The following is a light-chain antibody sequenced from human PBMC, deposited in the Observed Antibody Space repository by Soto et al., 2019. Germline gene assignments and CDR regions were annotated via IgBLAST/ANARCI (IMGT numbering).Light chain of an antibody. Sequence: QSVLTQPPSASGSLGQSVTISCSGASSDIGGYNYVAWYQQHPGKAPKLIIYEVNKRPSGVPDRFSGSKSGNTASLTISGLQPEDEADYYCCSYTTSNNRQIVFGTGTKVTVL. V-gene: IGLV2-8*01. CDR1: SSDIGGYNY. CDR3: CSYTTSNNRQIV. CDR2: EVN. J-gene: IGLJ1*01.